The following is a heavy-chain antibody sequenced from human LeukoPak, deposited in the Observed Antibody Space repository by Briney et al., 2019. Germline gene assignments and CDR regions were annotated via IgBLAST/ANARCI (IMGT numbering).Heavy chain of an antibody. V-gene: IGHV1-2*02. D-gene: IGHD3-22*01. CDR2: INPNSGGK. J-gene: IGHJ4*02. CDR1: GYTFTGYY. Sequence: ASVKVSCKASGYTFTGYYMHWVRQAPGQGLAWMGWINPNSGGKNYAQKFQGRVTMTRDTSISTAYMELSRLRSADTDVYYCARDGHYYDSSGYLDNWGQGTLVTVSS. CDR3: ARDGHYYDSSGYLDN.